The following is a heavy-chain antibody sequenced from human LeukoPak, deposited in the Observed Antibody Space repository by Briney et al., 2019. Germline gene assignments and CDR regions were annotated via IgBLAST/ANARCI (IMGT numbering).Heavy chain of an antibody. D-gene: IGHD3-3*01. CDR2: ISAYNGNT. Sequence: GASVKVSCKASGYTFTSYGISWVRQAPGQGLEWMGWISAYNGNTNYAQKLQGRVTMTTDTSTSTAYMELRSLRSEDTAVYYCARDLVHRFSYYDFWSGYYNWFDPWGQGTLVTVSS. CDR1: GYTFTSYG. J-gene: IGHJ5*02. V-gene: IGHV1-18*01. CDR3: ARDLVHRFSYYDFWSGYYNWFDP.